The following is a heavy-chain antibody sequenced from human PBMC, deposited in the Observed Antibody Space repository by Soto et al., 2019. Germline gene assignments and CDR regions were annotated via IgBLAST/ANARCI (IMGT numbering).Heavy chain of an antibody. CDR3: ATDDYGIFPY. J-gene: IGHJ4*02. CDR1: GYPFTTYY. CDR2: IDPRSGGT. V-gene: IGHV1-2*02. Sequence: HVQLVQSGTEVKKPGASVMVSCMVSGYPFTTYYIHWVRQAPGQGLEWMGWIDPRSGGTVYEQKFQGRVTMNRDTSISTVYMDLSGLKSDDTALYYCATDDYGIFPYWGQGSLVTVSS. D-gene: IGHD3-10*01.